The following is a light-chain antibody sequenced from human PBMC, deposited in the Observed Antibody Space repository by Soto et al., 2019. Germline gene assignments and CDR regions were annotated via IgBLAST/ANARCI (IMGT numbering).Light chain of an antibody. CDR1: QSVSSSY. J-gene: IGKJ5*01. CDR2: GAS. V-gene: IGKV3D-20*02. CDR3: QQRSNWPIT. Sequence: DIVLTQSPGTLSLSPGERATLSCRASQSVSSSYLGWYQQKPGQAPRLLISGASNRATGIPARFSGSGSGTDFTLTISSLEPEDFAVYYCQQRSNWPITFGQGTRLEI.